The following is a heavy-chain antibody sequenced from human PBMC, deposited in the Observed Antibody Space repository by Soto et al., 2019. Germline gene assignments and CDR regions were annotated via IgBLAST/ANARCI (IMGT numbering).Heavy chain of an antibody. CDR1: GGPISSYY. D-gene: IGHD5-12*01. Sequence: SETLSLTCTVSGGPISSYYWSWIRPSTGKQLEWIGYIYYTGSTNCNPSLESRVTISVDTSKNQFSLKLNSVTAADTAVYYCARVVGLHRDGYNSAWIYAFDIWGQGTMVT. J-gene: IGHJ3*02. CDR3: ARVVGLHRDGYNSAWIYAFDI. V-gene: IGHV4-59*01. CDR2: IYYTGST.